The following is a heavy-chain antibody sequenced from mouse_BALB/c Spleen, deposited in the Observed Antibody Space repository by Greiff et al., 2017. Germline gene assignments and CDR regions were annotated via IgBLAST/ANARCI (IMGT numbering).Heavy chain of an antibody. D-gene: IGHD2-3*01. V-gene: IGHV1-14*01. CDR3: ARFVDGYYVWFAY. Sequence: VQLQQSGPELVKPGASVKMSCKASGYTFTSYVMHWVKQKPGQGLEWIGYINPYNDGTKYNEKFKGKATLTSDKSSSTAYMGLSSLTSEDSAVYYCARFVDGYYVWFAYWGQGTLVTVSA. CDR1: GYTFTSYV. CDR2: INPYNDGT. J-gene: IGHJ3*01.